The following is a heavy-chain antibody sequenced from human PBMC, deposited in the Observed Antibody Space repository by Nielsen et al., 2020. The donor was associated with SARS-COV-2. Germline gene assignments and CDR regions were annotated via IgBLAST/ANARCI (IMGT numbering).Heavy chain of an antibody. CDR3: ARDPGYSSGWVDP. D-gene: IGHD6-19*01. CDR1: GYSFSSGYY. J-gene: IGHJ5*02. V-gene: IGHV4-38-2*02. Sequence: SETLSLTCTVSGYSFSSGYYWGWIRQPPGKGLEWIGSIYHSGSTYYNPSLKSRVTISVDTSKNQFSLKLSSVTAADTAVYYCARDPGYSSGWVDPWGQGTLVTVSS. CDR2: IYHSGST.